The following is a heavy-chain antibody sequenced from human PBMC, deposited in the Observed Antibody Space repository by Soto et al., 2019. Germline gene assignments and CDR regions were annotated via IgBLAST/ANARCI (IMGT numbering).Heavy chain of an antibody. CDR1: GFTFSSYS. J-gene: IGHJ6*02. Sequence: GGSLRLSCAASGFTFSSYSMNLVRQAPGKGLEWVSAISSSSSDIYYADSVKGRFTISRDNAKNSLSLQMNSLRAEDTAVYYCARDRAPAAAYYYYYRMDVSAQGTTVTVSS. CDR2: ISSSSSDI. V-gene: IGHV3-21*01. CDR3: ARDRAPAAAYYYYYRMDV. D-gene: IGHD2-2*01.